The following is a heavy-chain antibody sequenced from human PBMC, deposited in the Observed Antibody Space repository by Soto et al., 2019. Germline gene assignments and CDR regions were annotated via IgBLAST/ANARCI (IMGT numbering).Heavy chain of an antibody. CDR3: AKDGWSSSNYHYMDV. V-gene: IGHV3-9*01. D-gene: IGHD6-6*01. CDR1: GFTFEDYV. Sequence: GGSLRLSCAASGFTFEDYVMYWVRQAPGKGLEWVSGISWNSGRIGYADSVKGRFTISRDNAKNSLYLQMNSLRVEDTALYYCAKDGWSSSNYHYMDVWGKGTTVTVSS. J-gene: IGHJ6*03. CDR2: ISWNSGRI.